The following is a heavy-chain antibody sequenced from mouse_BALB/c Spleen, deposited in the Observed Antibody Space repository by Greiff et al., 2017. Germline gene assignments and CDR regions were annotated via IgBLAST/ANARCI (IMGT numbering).Heavy chain of an antibody. Sequence: VKLMESGPGLVQPSQSLSITCTVSGFSFTSYGVHWVRQSPGKGLEWLGVIWSGGSTDYNAAFISRLSISKDNSTSQVFFKMNSLQANDTAIYYCASLLGLGAYWGQGTLVTVSA. V-gene: IGHV2-2*02. CDR2: IWSGGST. D-gene: IGHD4-1*01. CDR3: ASLLGLGAY. CDR1: GFSFTSYG. J-gene: IGHJ3*01.